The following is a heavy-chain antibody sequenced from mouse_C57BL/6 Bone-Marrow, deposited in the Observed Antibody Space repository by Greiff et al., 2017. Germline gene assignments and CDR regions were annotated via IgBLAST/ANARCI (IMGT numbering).Heavy chain of an antibody. CDR1: GFTFSDFY. V-gene: IGHV7-1*01. J-gene: IGHJ4*01. D-gene: IGHD1-1*01. CDR2: SRNKANDYTT. CDR3: ARDDGYYGSYAMDY. Sequence: EVMLVESGGGLVQSGRSLRLSCATSGFTFSDFYMEWVRQAPGKGLEWIAASRNKANDYTTEYSASVKGRFIVSRDTSQSILYLQMNALRAEDTAIYYCARDDGYYGSYAMDYWGQGTSVTVSS.